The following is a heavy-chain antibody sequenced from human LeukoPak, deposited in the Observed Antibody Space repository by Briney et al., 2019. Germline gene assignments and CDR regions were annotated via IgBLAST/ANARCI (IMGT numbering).Heavy chain of an antibody. D-gene: IGHD3-22*01. J-gene: IGHJ4*02. V-gene: IGHV3-7*01. Sequence: PGGSLRLSCAASGFTFSSYWMSWVRQAPGKGLEWVANIKQDGSEKYYVDSVKGRFTISRDSSKNTLYLQMDSLRPEDTALYYCAKGRYLDSSGYPIDYWGQGTLVTVSS. CDR2: IKQDGSEK. CDR3: AKGRYLDSSGYPIDY. CDR1: GFTFSSYW.